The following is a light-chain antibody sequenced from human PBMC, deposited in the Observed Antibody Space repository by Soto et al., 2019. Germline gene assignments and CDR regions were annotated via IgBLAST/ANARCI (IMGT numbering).Light chain of an antibody. CDR3: AAWDDSLSGYV. CDR1: SSNIGSNY. V-gene: IGLV1-47*01. J-gene: IGLJ1*01. CDR2: RNN. Sequence: CVLTQPPSATGTPGQGVTISCSGSSSNIGSNYVYWYQQLPGTAPKLLIYRNNQRPSGVPDRFSGSKSGTSASLAISGLRSEDEADYYCAAWDDSLSGYVFGTGTKVTVL.